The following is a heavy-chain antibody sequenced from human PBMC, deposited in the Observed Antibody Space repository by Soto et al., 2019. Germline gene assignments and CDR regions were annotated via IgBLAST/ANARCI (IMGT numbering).Heavy chain of an antibody. CDR1: CCSIISNY. V-gene: IGHV4-59*13. Sequence: PSETLYLTCTFSCCSIISNYCSWIRQPQGKGWGGMGYFYFIGSTNSNPTLKSRVTISVDTSKKQFSLKLSSVTAADTAVCVCADEDSSGIIDYWGQGTLVTVSS. CDR3: ADEDSSGIIDY. J-gene: IGHJ4*02. CDR2: FYFIGST.